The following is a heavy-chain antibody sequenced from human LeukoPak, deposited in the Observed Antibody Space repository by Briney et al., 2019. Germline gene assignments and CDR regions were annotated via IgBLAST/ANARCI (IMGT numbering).Heavy chain of an antibody. D-gene: IGHD6-19*01. CDR1: GFTFSIYA. Sequence: PGRSLRLSCAASGFTFSIYAMHWVRQAPGKGLEWVAVISYDGSNKYYADSVKGRFTISRDNAKNSLYLQMNSLRAEDTAVYYCARDLSEPHWYSSGWSLDVWGQGTTVTVSS. CDR2: ISYDGSNK. J-gene: IGHJ6*02. CDR3: ARDLSEPHWYSSGWSLDV. V-gene: IGHV3-30-3*01.